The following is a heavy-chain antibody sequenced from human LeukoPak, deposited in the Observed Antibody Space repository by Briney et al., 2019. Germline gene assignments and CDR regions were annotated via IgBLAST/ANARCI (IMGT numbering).Heavy chain of an antibody. CDR1: GGSISSSSYY. CDR2: IYYSGST. Sequence: PSETLSLTCTVSGGSISSSSYYWGWIRQPPGKGLEWIGSIYYSGSTYYNPSLKSRVTISVDTSKNQFSLKLSSVTAADTAVYYCARAIQGAFDIWSQGTMVTVSS. J-gene: IGHJ3*02. V-gene: IGHV4-39*07. CDR3: ARAIQGAFDI.